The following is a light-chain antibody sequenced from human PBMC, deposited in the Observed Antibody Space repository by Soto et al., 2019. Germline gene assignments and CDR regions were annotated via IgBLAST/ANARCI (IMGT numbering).Light chain of an antibody. V-gene: IGKV3-15*01. CDR2: GAS. CDR1: HSVSSN. Sequence: EIVMTHSPATLSVSPGERATLSCSASHSVSSNLAWYQQKPGQAPRRLSYGASTRGTGIPARFSGRGSGKEFTLSISILQSEDFAVYYCQQYNKWPTWTFGQGTKVDIK. J-gene: IGKJ1*01. CDR3: QQYNKWPTWT.